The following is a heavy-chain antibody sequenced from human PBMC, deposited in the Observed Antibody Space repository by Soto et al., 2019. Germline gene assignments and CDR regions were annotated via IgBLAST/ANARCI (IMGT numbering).Heavy chain of an antibody. V-gene: IGHV3-30*18. CDR1: GFDFTYYA. J-gene: IGHJ4*02. D-gene: IGHD1-26*01. CDR2: MSSDGSKI. CDR3: AKDEGVGGTLGLFDY. Sequence: QVQLVESGGGAVQPGESLRLSCVASGFDFTYYAMHWVRQAPGKGLESVAVMSSDGSKIHHTDSVKGRFTISRDNSMNTLYLPMNSLRKEDTAVYFCAKDEGVGGTLGLFDYWGQGTLVSVSS.